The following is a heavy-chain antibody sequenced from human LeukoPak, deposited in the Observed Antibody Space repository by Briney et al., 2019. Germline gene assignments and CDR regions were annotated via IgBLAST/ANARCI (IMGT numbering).Heavy chain of an antibody. V-gene: IGHV3-33*01. CDR3: AREGVGCSGGSCYNWFDP. CDR2: IWYDGSNK. Sequence: PGRSLRLSCAASGFTFSSYGMHWVRQAPGKGLEWVAVIWYDGSNKYYADSVKGRFTISRDNSKNTLYLQMNSLRAEDTAVYYCAREGVGCSGGSCYNWFDPWGQGTLVTVSS. J-gene: IGHJ5*02. D-gene: IGHD2-15*01. CDR1: GFTFSSYG.